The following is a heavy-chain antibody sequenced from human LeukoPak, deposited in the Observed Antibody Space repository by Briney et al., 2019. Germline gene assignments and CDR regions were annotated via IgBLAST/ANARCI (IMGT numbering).Heavy chain of an antibody. J-gene: IGHJ4*02. CDR1: GYTFTGYY. CDR3: AREGNAYDY. Sequence: ASVKVSCKASGYTFTGYYLHWVRQAPGQGLEWMGWINSNNGGTNPAQKFQARVTMTRDTSISTAYMELSSLTSDDTAVYYCAREGNAYDYWGQGTLVTVSS. CDR2: INSNNGGT. V-gene: IGHV1-2*02. D-gene: IGHD3-16*01.